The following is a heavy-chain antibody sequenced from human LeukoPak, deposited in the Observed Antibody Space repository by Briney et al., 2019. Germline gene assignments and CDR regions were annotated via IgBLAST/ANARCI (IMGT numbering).Heavy chain of an antibody. J-gene: IGHJ4*02. CDR3: ARARDYYGAGDH. CDR2: ISSGGISI. CDR1: GFTFSDYS. V-gene: IGHV3-11*01. D-gene: IGHD3-10*01. Sequence: GGSLRVSCAASGFTFSDYSMSWIRQALGKGLEWVSYISSGGISIYYADSVKGRFTISRDNAKNSLSLQMNSLRAEDTAVYYCARARDYYGAGDHWGQGTLVAVSS.